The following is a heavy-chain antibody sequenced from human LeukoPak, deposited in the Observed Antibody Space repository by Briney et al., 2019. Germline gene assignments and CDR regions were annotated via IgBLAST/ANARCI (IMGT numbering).Heavy chain of an antibody. CDR2: IWYDGSNK. V-gene: IGHV3-33*01. CDR3: ARSPPDTAMVLDY. CDR1: GFTFSNYG. Sequence: GGSLRLSCAASGFTFSNYGMHWVRQAPGKGLEWVAVIWYDGSNKHYADSVKGRFTISRDNSKDTLYLQMNSLRAEDTAVYYCARSPPDTAMVLDYWGQGTLVTVSS. J-gene: IGHJ4*02. D-gene: IGHD5-18*01.